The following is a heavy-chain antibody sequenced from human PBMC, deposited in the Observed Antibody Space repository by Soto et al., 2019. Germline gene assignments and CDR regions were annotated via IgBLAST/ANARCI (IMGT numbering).Heavy chain of an antibody. V-gene: IGHV3-23*01. CDR1: EFAYLSYA. CDR3: ARTGDFWSAYAS. Sequence: GGSLRHSGADSEFAYLSYARSWVRQAPGKGLEWVSTISGSGGNTYSADSVKGRFTISRDNFKNTLYLQMNSLRAEDTAVYYSARTGDFWSAYASWGHGTLVTVSS. D-gene: IGHD3-3*01. CDR2: ISGSGGNT. J-gene: IGHJ5*01.